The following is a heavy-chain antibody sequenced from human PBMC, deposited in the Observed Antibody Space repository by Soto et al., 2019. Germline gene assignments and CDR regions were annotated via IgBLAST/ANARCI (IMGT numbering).Heavy chain of an antibody. CDR2: IYYSGST. J-gene: IGHJ3*02. CDR3: ASIAVAGNSADAFDI. D-gene: IGHD6-19*01. Sequence: SETLSLTCTVSGGSISSSSYYWGWIRQPPGKGLEWIGSIYYSGSTYYNPSLKSRVTISVDTSKNQFSLRLSSVTAADTAVYYCASIAVAGNSADAFDIWGRGTMVTVSS. V-gene: IGHV4-39*01. CDR1: GGSISSSSYY.